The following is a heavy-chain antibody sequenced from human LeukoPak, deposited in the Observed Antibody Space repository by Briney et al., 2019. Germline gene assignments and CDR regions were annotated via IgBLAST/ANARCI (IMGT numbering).Heavy chain of an antibody. D-gene: IGHD3-16*01. V-gene: IGHV3-23*01. CDR2: ISGSGATT. J-gene: IGHJ6*02. CDR1: GFTFSSYA. CDR3: AKGLWGAYYYGMDV. Sequence: GGSLRLSCGASGFTFSSYAMRWGRQAPGEGLELGSVISGSGATTDHAASVMGRFTISRDNSKNTLYLQLDSLRADDTAVYFCAKGLWGAYYYGMDVWGQGTTVTVSS.